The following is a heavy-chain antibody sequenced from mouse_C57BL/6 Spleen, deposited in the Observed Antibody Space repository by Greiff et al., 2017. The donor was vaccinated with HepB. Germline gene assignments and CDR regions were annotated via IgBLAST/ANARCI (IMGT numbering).Heavy chain of an antibody. Sequence: QVQLQQPGAELVKPGASVKLSCKASGYTFTSYWMQWVKQRPGQGLEWIGEIDPSDSYTNYNQKFKGKATLTVDTSSSTAYMQLSSLTSEDSAVYYCARPDGYPWYFDVWGTGTTVTVSS. CDR3: ARPDGYPWYFDV. D-gene: IGHD2-3*01. CDR2: IDPSDSYT. J-gene: IGHJ1*03. CDR1: GYTFTSYW. V-gene: IGHV1-50*01.